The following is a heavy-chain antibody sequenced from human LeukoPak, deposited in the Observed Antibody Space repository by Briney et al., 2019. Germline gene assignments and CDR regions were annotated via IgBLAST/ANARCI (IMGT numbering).Heavy chain of an antibody. V-gene: IGHV4-59*01. CDR2: VHYSGTA. CDR1: DGSIINYD. Sequence: PSETLSLTCTVSDGSIINYDWSWVRQPPGKGLEFIGHVHYSGTANYNPSLRSRVTISIDTSKKHYFLKLKSVTAADTAVYYCARGYGDFRVEGRYFHSWGQGTLVTVSS. J-gene: IGHJ4*02. D-gene: IGHD4-17*01. CDR3: ARGYGDFRVEGRYFHS.